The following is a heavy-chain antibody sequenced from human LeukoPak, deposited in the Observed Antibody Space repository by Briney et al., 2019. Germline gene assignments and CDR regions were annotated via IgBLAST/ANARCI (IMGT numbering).Heavy chain of an antibody. D-gene: IGHD2-21*02. J-gene: IGHJ4*02. CDR3: ARVDRVYCGGDCLDY. Sequence: GGSLRLSCAASGFTVSSNYMSWVRQAPGKGLEWVSVIYSGGSTYYADSGKGRFTISRDNSKNTLYLQMNSLRAEDTAVYYCARVDRVYCGGDCLDYWGQGTLVTVSS. CDR2: IYSGGST. CDR1: GFTVSSNY. V-gene: IGHV3-53*01.